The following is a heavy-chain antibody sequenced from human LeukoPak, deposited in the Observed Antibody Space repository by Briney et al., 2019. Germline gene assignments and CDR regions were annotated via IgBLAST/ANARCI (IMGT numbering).Heavy chain of an antibody. D-gene: IGHD6-19*01. CDR2: IIPIFGTA. CDR1: GGTFISYA. J-gene: IGHJ6*03. V-gene: IGHV1-69*05. Sequence: GSSVKVSCKASGGTFISYAISWVRQAPGQGLEWMGRIIPIFGTANYAQKFQGRVTITTDESTSTAYMELSSMRSEDTAVYYCASISIAVAGTRRSSYYYMDVWGKGTTVTVSS. CDR3: ASISIAVAGTRRSSYYYMDV.